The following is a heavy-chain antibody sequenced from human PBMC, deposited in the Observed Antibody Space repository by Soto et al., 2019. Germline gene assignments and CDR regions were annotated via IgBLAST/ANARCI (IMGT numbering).Heavy chain of an antibody. D-gene: IGHD3-3*01. CDR2: INPSGGST. V-gene: IGHV1-46*01. J-gene: IGHJ6*02. CDR3: ARDYAEGMPRPVTYYDFWSGYYWAYYYGMDV. Sequence: ASVKVSCKASGYTFTSYYMHWVRQAPGQGLEWMGIINPSGGSTSYAQKFQGRVTMTRDTSTSTVYMELSSLRSEDTAVYYCARDYAEGMPRPVTYYDFWSGYYWAYYYGMDVWGQGTTVTVSS. CDR1: GYTFTSYY.